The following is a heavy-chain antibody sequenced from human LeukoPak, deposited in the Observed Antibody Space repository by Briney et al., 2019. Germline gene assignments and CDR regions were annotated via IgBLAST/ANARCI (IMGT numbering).Heavy chain of an antibody. V-gene: IGHV1-2*02. CDR1: GYTFTDYY. CDR3: ASRSTSGLIDY. D-gene: IGHD2-2*01. CDR2: INPHSGGT. J-gene: IGHJ4*02. Sequence: ASVKVSCKASGYTFTDYYMHWVRQAPGQGLEWMGWINPHSGGTNSAQRFQGRVTMTRDTSISTAYMDLSRLRFDDTAVYYCASRSTSGLIDYWGQGTLVTVSS.